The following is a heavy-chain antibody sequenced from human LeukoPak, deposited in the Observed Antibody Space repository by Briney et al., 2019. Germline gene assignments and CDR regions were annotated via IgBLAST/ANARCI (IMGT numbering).Heavy chain of an antibody. Sequence: HPGGSLRLSCAASGFTFGTYSMNWVRQAPGKGLVWVSRIKSDESSTNYADSVKGRFTISRDNAKNTLYLQMNSLKAEDTALYHCARGITAGAFDIWGQGTMVTVSS. J-gene: IGHJ3*02. CDR3: ARGITAGAFDI. V-gene: IGHV3-74*01. CDR1: GFTFGTYS. CDR2: IKSDESST.